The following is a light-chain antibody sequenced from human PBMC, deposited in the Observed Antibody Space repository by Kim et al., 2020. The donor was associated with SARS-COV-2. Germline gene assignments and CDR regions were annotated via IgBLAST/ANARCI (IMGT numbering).Light chain of an antibody. J-gene: IGKJ5*01. V-gene: IGKV3-11*01. CDR2: EAS. CDR3: QQRGS. CDR1: RGVSNY. Sequence: GTPSVSPGDRATLSCRASRGVSNYLAWYQQKPGQAPRVLIYEASKRAAGIPARFSGSGSGTDFTLTISRLEPGDSAVYFCQQRGSFGQGTRLEIK.